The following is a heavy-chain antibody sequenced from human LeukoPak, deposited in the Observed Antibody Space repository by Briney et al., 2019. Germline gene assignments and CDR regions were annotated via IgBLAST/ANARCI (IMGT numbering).Heavy chain of an antibody. CDR2: IIQDGSEK. D-gene: IGHD3-3*01. CDR3: ARDSPGIMIFGVVTPN. V-gene: IGHV3-7*05. CDR1: GFTFSSFW. J-gene: IGHJ4*02. Sequence: PGGSLRLSCAASGFTFSSFWMSWVRQAPGKGLEWVAQIIQDGSEKYYVDSVKGRFTISRDNAKNSLYLQMNSLRAEDTAVYYCARDSPGIMIFGVVTPNGGQGTLVTVSS.